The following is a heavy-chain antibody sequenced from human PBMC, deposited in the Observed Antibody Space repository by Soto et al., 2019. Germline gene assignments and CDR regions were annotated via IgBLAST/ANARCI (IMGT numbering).Heavy chain of an antibody. CDR1: GGSISSGDYY. D-gene: IGHD3-3*01. Sequence: QVQLQESGPGLVKPSQTLSLTCTVSGGSISSGDYYWSWIRQHPGKGLEWIGYIYYSGSTYYNPALKSRVTLSVDTSKNQFSLKLRFVTAADTAVYYCARWWSGSRQGFDPWGQGTLVTVSS. CDR3: ARWWSGSRQGFDP. J-gene: IGHJ5*02. V-gene: IGHV4-31*03. CDR2: IYYSGST.